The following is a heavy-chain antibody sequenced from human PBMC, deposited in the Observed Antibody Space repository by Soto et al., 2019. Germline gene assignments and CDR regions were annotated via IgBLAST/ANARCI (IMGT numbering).Heavy chain of an antibody. V-gene: IGHV3-21*06. CDR1: GFTFTRYS. CDR2: ISSTTNYI. J-gene: IGHJ4*02. Sequence: GGSLRLSCAASGFTFTRYSMNWVRQAPGKGLEWVSSISSTTNYIYYGDSMKGRFTISRDNAKNSLCLEMNSLRAEDTAVYYCARESEDLTSNFDYWGQGTLVTVSS. CDR3: ARESEDLTSNFDY.